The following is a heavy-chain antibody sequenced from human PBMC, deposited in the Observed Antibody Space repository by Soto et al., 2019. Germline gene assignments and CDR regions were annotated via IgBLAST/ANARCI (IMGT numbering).Heavy chain of an antibody. Sequence: QVQLVESGGGVVQPGRSLRLSCAASGFTFSSYAMHWVRQAPGKGLEWVAVISYDGSNKYYADSVKGRFTISRDNSKNTLYLQMNSLRAEDTAVYYCARSPRVCSSGGSCYSDYWGQGTLVTVSS. CDR3: ARSPRVCSSGGSCYSDY. CDR1: GFTFSSYA. D-gene: IGHD2-15*01. CDR2: ISYDGSNK. J-gene: IGHJ4*02. V-gene: IGHV3-30-3*01.